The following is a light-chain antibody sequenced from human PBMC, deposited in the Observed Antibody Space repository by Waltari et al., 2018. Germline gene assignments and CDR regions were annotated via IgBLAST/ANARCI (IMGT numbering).Light chain of an antibody. J-gene: IGLJ2*01. CDR1: ILRTYY. V-gene: IGLV3-19*01. CDR2: GKN. Sequence: SSDLTQDPDVSVALGQTVRHTCHGDILRTYYGNWCRQKPGQAPELVIYGKNNRPSGIPDRFSASSSENAASLIITGAQAEDEADYYCSSRELSGHVVFGGGTRLTVL. CDR3: SSRELSGHVV.